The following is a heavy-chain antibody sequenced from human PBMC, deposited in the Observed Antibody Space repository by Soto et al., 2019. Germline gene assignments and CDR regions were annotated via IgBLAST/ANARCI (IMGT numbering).Heavy chain of an antibody. CDR2: INAGNGNT. CDR1: GYTFTSYA. J-gene: IGHJ5*02. D-gene: IGHD6-13*01. V-gene: IGHV1-3*01. CDR3: ARDIWSSSSWYSWFDP. Sequence: VKVSCKASGYTFTSYAMHWVRQAPGQRLEWMGWINAGNGNTKYSQKCQGRVTITRDTSASTAYMELSSLRSEDTAVYYCARDIWSSSSWYSWFDPWGQGTLVTVSS.